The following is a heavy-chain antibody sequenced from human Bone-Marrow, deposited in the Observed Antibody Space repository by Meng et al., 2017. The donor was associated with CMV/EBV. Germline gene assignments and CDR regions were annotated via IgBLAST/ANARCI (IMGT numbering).Heavy chain of an antibody. Sequence: GGSLRLSCAASGFTFSNAWMSWVRQAPGKGLEWVGRIKSKTDGGTTDYAAPVKGRFTISRDDSKNTLYLQMNSLKTEDTAVYYCTTVSLNYYYYYGMDVWGQGNTVTVPS. CDR3: TTVSLNYYYYYGMDV. J-gene: IGHJ6*02. CDR1: GFTFSNAW. CDR2: IKSKTDGGTT. V-gene: IGHV3-15*01.